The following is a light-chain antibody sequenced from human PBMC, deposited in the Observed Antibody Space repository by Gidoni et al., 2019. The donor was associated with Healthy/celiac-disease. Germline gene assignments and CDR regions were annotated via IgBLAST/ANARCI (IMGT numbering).Light chain of an antibody. CDR1: QSVSSSY. V-gene: IGKV3-20*01. Sequence: EIVLTQSPGTLSLSPGERATLSCRASQSVSSSYLAWYQQQPGQAPRLLIYGASSRATGIPDRFSGSGSGTDFTLTISRLEPEDFAVYYCQRYGSSPRTFGQXTKVEIK. CDR3: QRYGSSPRT. CDR2: GAS. J-gene: IGKJ1*01.